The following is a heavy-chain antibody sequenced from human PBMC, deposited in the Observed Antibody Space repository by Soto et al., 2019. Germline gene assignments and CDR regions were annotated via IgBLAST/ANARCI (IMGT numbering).Heavy chain of an antibody. CDR3: ARSGVVVAATDTGDFDY. V-gene: IGHV4-31*03. CDR2: IYYSGST. CDR1: GGSISSGGYY. J-gene: IGHJ4*02. D-gene: IGHD2-15*01. Sequence: SETLSLTCTVSGGSISSGGYYWSWIRQHPGKGLEWIGYIYYSGSTYYNPSLKSRVTISVDTSKNQFSLKLSSVTAADTAVYYCARSGVVVAATDTGDFDYWGQGTLVTVSS.